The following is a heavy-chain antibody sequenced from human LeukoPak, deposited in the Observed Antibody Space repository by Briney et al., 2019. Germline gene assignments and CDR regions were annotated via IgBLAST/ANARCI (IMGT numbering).Heavy chain of an antibody. CDR1: GFTFNNYG. V-gene: IGHV3-30*18. Sequence: GKSLRLSCAASGFTFNNYGMHWVRQAPGKGLEWVAVISYDGRNIHYPDSVKGRFTISRDISTDTLWLQMDSLRTEDTAVYYCAKGPLRGTAAAIDYWGQGTLVAVSS. J-gene: IGHJ4*02. CDR3: AKGPLRGTAAAIDY. CDR2: ISYDGRNI. D-gene: IGHD2-2*01.